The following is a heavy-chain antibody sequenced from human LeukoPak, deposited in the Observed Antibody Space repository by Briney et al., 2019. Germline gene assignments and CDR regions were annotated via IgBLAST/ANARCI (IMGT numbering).Heavy chain of an antibody. J-gene: IGHJ4*02. CDR2: ISTSSSYI. CDR1: GFTFSSYS. D-gene: IGHD3-16*01. Sequence: GGSLRLSCAAYGFTFSSYSMNWVRQAPGKGLEWVSFISTSSSYIYYADSVKGRFTISRDNAKNSLYLEMNSLRSEDTAVYYCARDNDSRDPPHFDYWGQGTLVTVSS. CDR3: ARDNDSRDPPHFDY. V-gene: IGHV3-21*04.